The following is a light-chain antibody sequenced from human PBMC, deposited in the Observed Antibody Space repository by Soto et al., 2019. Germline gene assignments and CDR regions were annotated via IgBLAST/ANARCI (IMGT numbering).Light chain of an antibody. CDR1: SSNIGAGYE. V-gene: IGLV1-40*01. CDR2: GNI. Sequence: QSALTQPPSVSGAPGQRVTISCTGSSSNIGAGYEVHWYQQLPGTAPKLLIYGNIYRPSGVPDRFSCSKSGTSVSLAITGLQAEDEADYHCQSYDSSLSGVVFGGGTKVTVL. CDR3: QSYDSSLSGVV. J-gene: IGLJ2*01.